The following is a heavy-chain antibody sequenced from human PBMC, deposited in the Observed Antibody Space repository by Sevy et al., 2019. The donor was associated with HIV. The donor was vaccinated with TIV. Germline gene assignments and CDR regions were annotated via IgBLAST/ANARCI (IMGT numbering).Heavy chain of an antibody. CDR1: GFTFSTYA. D-gene: IGHD6-13*01. CDR2: ISGTGYST. Sequence: GGSPRLSCAASGFTFSTYAMSWVRQAPGKGLEWVSSISGTGYSTYYADSLKGRFTVSRDNSKNTLYLQMNSLRVEDTAVYYCAKGGQYSSSWYECWGQGALVTVSS. V-gene: IGHV3-23*01. J-gene: IGHJ5*01. CDR3: AKGGQYSSSWYEC.